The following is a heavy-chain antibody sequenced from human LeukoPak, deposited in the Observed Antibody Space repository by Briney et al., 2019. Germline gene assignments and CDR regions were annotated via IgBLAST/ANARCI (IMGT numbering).Heavy chain of an antibody. J-gene: IGHJ3*02. CDR3: ARDLKRAFDI. CDR2: ISSSSSYI. CDR1: GFTFSSSS. Sequence: GGSLRLSCAASGFTFSSSSMNWVRQAPGKGLEWVSSISSSSSYIYYAGSVKGRFTISRDNAKNSLYLQMNSLRAEDTAVYYCARDLKRAFDIWGQGTMVTVSS. V-gene: IGHV3-21*01.